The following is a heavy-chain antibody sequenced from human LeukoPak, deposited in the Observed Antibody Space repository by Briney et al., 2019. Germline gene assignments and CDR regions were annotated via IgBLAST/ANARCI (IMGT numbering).Heavy chain of an antibody. D-gene: IGHD5-24*01. Sequence: GGSLKPSRAAAGSTLSIHWMSWVRHHPGKGLGWVGNIKQDGSEKDYVDSMKGRFTNAKDNAKNSLYLQMNSLRAEDTAVYYCARDLRLQQYYFDYWGQGTLVTVSS. J-gene: IGHJ4*02. V-gene: IGHV3-7*01. CDR2: IKQDGSEK. CDR3: ARDLRLQQYYFDY. CDR1: GSTLSIHW.